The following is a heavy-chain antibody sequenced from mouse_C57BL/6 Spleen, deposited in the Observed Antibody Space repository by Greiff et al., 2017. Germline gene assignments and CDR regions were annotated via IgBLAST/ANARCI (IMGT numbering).Heavy chain of an antibody. D-gene: IGHD1-1*01. Sequence: VKLVESGPELVKPGASVKLSCKASGYTFTSYDINWVKQRPGQGLEWIGWIYPRDGSTKYNEKFKGKATLTVDTSSSTAYMELHSLTSEDSAVYFCAITTVVATRYFDVWGTGTTVTVSS. CDR2: IYPRDGST. CDR1: GYTFTSYD. CDR3: AITTVVATRYFDV. V-gene: IGHV1-85*01. J-gene: IGHJ1*03.